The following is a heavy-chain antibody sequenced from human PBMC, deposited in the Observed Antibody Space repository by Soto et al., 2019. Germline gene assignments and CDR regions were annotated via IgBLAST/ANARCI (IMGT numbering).Heavy chain of an antibody. CDR2: IYSAGNT. CDR1: GFTVSSNY. V-gene: IGHV3-66*01. J-gene: IGHJ6*02. CDR3: ARDFVVGGPTINYYYGMDV. D-gene: IGHD1-26*01. Sequence: QPGGSLRLSCAASGFTVSSNYMSWVRQAPGKGLEWISIIYSAGNTYYADSVKGRFTISRDNSKNTLYLQMNSLGAEDTAVYYCARDFVVGGPTINYYYGMDVWGQGTTVTVS.